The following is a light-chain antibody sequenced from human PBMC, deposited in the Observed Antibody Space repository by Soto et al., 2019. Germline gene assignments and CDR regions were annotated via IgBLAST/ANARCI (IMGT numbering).Light chain of an antibody. J-gene: IGKJ4*01. CDR1: QSISTY. Sequence: DIQMTQSPSFLSASVGDRVTIPCRASQSISTYLNWYQWKPGKAPKLLITDASTLRSGVPSRFAGSGSGTDFTLTISSLQPEDLAIYYCQHSYSIPVTFGGGTKVEIK. CDR2: DAS. CDR3: QHSYSIPVT. V-gene: IGKV1-39*01.